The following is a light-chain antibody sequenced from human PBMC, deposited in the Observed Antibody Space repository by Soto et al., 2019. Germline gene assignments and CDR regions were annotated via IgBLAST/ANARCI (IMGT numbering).Light chain of an antibody. Sequence: QSVLTQPPSASGTPGQRVTISCSGGSSNIESNYVYWYQQLPGTAPKLLMYRNDQRPSGVPDRFSGSKSGTSASLAISGLRSEDEAEYYCAAWDDSLSGLVFGGGTKLTVL. CDR2: RND. CDR1: SSNIESNY. CDR3: AAWDDSLSGLV. J-gene: IGLJ2*01. V-gene: IGLV1-47*01.